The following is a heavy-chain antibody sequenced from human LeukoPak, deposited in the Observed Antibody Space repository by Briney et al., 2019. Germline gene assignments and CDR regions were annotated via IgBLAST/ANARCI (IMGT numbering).Heavy chain of an antibody. CDR3: NTDGDGYNTAYS. CDR2: IGRKTDGGTT. D-gene: IGHD5-24*01. J-gene: IGHJ4*02. Sequence: PGGSLRLSCAASGFTFSYAWMSWVRQAPGKGLEGVGRIGRKTDGGTTEYAAPVKGRLSISRDESEDTLYLHMNRLKTEDTAVYYCNTDGDGYNTAYSWGQGTLVTVSS. CDR1: GFTFSYAW. V-gene: IGHV3-15*04.